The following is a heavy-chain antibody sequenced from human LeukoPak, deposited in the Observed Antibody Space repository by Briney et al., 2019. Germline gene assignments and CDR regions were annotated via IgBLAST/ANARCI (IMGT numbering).Heavy chain of an antibody. CDR2: IYSGVTT. V-gene: IGHV3-53*01. J-gene: IGHJ4*02. D-gene: IGHD3-10*01. CDR1: GFTVSSNY. Sequence: GGSLRLSCAASGFTVSSNYMSWVRQAPGKGLEWVSVIYSGVTTFYADSVGGRFTISRDSSKNTLYLQMSTLRAEDTAVYYCARARYGSGSYIDYWGQGTLVTVSS. CDR3: ARARYGSGSYIDY.